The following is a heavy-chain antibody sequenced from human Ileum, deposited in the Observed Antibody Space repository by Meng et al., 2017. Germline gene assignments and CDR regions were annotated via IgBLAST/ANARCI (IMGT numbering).Heavy chain of an antibody. CDR1: GDSISSSGW. V-gene: IGHV4-4*02. D-gene: IGHD1-26*01. Sequence: VKLKESGPELVKPSGTLPLTCAGSGDSISSSGWWSWVRQPPGKGLEWIGQIYQSGSTNYNPSLKSRVTISIDRSENQLSLKLSSVTAADTAVYYCARHIVGPTPGMEYWGQGTLVTVSS. J-gene: IGHJ4*02. CDR2: IYQSGST. CDR3: ARHIVGPTPGMEY.